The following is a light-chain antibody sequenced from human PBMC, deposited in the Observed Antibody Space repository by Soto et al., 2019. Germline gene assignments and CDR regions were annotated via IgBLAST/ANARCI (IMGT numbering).Light chain of an antibody. J-gene: IGKJ1*01. V-gene: IGKV3-11*01. CDR3: QQRNSWPRT. CDR1: QSVNIY. CDR2: GAS. Sequence: EIVLTQSPATLSLSPGERATLSCRASQSVNIYLDWYQHRPGQAPSLLIYGASNRATGISARFSGSWSGTDFTLTISSLEPEDFAVYYCQQRNSWPRTFGQGTKVEI.